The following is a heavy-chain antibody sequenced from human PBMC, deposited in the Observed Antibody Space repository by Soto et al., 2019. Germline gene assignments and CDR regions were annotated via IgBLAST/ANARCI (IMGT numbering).Heavy chain of an antibody. J-gene: IGHJ2*01. CDR2: IKQDGSEK. CDR1: GFTFSTCW. D-gene: IGHD6-13*01. CDR3: ASRQQLNYWYFDL. V-gene: IGHV3-7*01. Sequence: EVQLVESGGGLVQPGGSLRLSCAASGFTFSTCWMSWVRQAPGKGLEWVANIKQDGSEKYYVDSVKGRFTISRDNAKNSLYLQMNSLRTEDTAVYYCASRQQLNYWYFDLWGRGTLVTVSS.